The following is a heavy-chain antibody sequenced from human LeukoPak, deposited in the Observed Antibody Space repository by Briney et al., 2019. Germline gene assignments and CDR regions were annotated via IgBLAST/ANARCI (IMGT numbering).Heavy chain of an antibody. CDR2: ISYDGSNK. D-gene: IGHD3-22*01. J-gene: IGHJ4*02. V-gene: IGHV3-30*03. CDR1: GFTFSSYG. Sequence: PGGSLRLSCAASGFTFSSYGMHWVRQAPGKGLEWVAVISYDGSNKYYADSVKGRFTISRDNSKNTLYLQMNSLRAEDTAVYYCARDPRGPTGYDHSGRDSFDYWGQGTLVTVSS. CDR3: ARDPRGPTGYDHSGRDSFDY.